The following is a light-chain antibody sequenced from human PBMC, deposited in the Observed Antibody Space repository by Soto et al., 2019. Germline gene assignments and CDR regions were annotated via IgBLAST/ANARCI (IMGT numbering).Light chain of an antibody. CDR1: SSDVGGYNY. CDR2: DVS. CDR3: SSYTSSSTGV. V-gene: IGLV2-14*01. J-gene: IGLJ1*01. Sequence: QSALTQPASVSGSPGQSITISCTGTSSDVGGYNYVSWYQQHPGKAPKLMIYDVSNRPSGVSNRFSGSKSGNTASLTISGLQAEDEADYYCSSYTSSSTGVFGNGTKSPS.